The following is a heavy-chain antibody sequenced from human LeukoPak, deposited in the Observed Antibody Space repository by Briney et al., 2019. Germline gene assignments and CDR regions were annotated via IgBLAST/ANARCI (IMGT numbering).Heavy chain of an antibody. J-gene: IGHJ4*02. CDR2: MNPNSGNT. D-gene: IGHD2/OR15-2a*01. V-gene: IGHV1-8*01. Sequence: ASVKVSCKASGYTFTSYDINWVRQATGQGLEWMGWMNPNSGNTGYAQKFQGRVTMTRNTSISTACMELSSLRSEDTAVYYCARGRPVYGNNFDYWGQGTLVTVSS. CDR1: GYTFTSYD. CDR3: ARGRPVYGNNFDY.